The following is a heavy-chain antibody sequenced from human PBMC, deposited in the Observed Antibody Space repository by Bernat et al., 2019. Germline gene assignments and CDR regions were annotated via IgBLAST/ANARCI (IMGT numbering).Heavy chain of an antibody. Sequence: EVQLLESGGGLVQPGGSLRLSCAAAGFTFSTYGMTWVRRAPGRGLEWVSAIGGSGSTTYYADSVKGRFTISRDNSKNTLYLQMIGLRAEDTAVYYGAKDVSSSGWYGNFDYWGQGILITVSS. CDR3: AKDVSSSGWYGNFDY. D-gene: IGHD6-19*01. CDR1: GFTFSTYG. V-gene: IGHV3-23*01. J-gene: IGHJ4*02. CDR2: IGGSGSTT.